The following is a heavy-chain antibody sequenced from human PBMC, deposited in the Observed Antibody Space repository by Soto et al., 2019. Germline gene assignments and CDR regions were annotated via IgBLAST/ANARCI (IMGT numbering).Heavy chain of an antibody. J-gene: IGHJ3*02. D-gene: IGHD1-26*01. CDR1: GYTFTSYY. Sequence: GASVKVSCKASGYTFTSYYMHWVRQAPGQGLEWMGIINPSGGSTSYAQKFQGRVTMTRDTSTSTVYMELSSLRSEDTAVYYCAREVGVTTTGSPDAFDIWGQGTMVTVS. V-gene: IGHV1-46*01. CDR3: AREVGVTTTGSPDAFDI. CDR2: INPSGGST.